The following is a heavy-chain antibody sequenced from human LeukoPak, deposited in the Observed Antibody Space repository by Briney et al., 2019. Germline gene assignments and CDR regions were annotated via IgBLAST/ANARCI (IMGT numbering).Heavy chain of an antibody. Sequence: GGSLRLSCADSGFTFKSYEMNWVRQAPGRGLEWVSYISVSGTTKYYADSVKGRFTISRDNAKNSLYLQMNSLRAEDTAVYYCARRLYYMGVWGKGTTVTISS. CDR3: ARRLYYMGV. V-gene: IGHV3-48*03. J-gene: IGHJ6*03. CDR2: ISVSGTTK. CDR1: GFTFKSYE.